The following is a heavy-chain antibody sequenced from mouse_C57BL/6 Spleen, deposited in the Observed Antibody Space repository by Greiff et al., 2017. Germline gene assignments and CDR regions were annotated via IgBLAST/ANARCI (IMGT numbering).Heavy chain of an antibody. Sequence: EVQRVESVAELVRPGASVKLSCTASGFNIKNTYMHWVKQRPEQGLEWIGRIDPANGNTKYAPKFQGKATITADTSSNTAYLQLSSLTSEDTAIYYCAREDSSGYGAMDYWGQGTSVTVSS. CDR1: GFNIKNTY. V-gene: IGHV14-3*01. CDR3: AREDSSGYGAMDY. CDR2: IDPANGNT. J-gene: IGHJ4*01. D-gene: IGHD3-2*02.